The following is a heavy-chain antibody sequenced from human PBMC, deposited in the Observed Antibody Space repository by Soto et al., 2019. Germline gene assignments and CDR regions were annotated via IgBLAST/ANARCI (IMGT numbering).Heavy chain of an antibody. V-gene: IGHV5-51*01. J-gene: IGHJ3*02. Sequence: PGESLKISCKGSGYSFTSYWIGWVRQMPGKGLEWMGIIYPGDSDTRYSPSFQGQVTISADKSISTAYLQWSSLKASDTAMYYCARLYSNWGSSDAFDIWGQGTMVTVSS. CDR2: IYPGDSDT. CDR1: GYSFTSYW. D-gene: IGHD7-27*01. CDR3: ARLYSNWGSSDAFDI.